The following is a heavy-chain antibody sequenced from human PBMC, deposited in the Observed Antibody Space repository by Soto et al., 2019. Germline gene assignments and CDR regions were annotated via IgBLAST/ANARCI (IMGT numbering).Heavy chain of an antibody. Sequence: LRLSCAASGFTFSSYSMNWVRQAPGKGLEWVSSISSSSSYIYYADSVKGRFTISRDNAKNSLYLQMNSLRAEDTAVYYCARDDRIAAAGPGYYYYMDVWGKGTTVTVSS. CDR3: ARDDRIAAAGPGYYYYMDV. D-gene: IGHD6-13*01. J-gene: IGHJ6*03. V-gene: IGHV3-21*01. CDR1: GFTFSSYS. CDR2: ISSSSSYI.